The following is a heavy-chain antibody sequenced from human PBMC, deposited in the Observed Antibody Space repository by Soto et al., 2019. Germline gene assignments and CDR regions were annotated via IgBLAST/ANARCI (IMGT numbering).Heavy chain of an antibody. J-gene: IGHJ4*02. Sequence: PGGSLRLSCAASGFTFSSYAMSWVRQAPGKGLEWVSAISGSGGSTYYADSVKGRFTISRDNSKNTLYLQMNSLRAEDTAVYYCAKSRGLELRTTTDYWGQGTPVTVSS. CDR2: ISGSGGST. CDR3: AKSRGLELRTTTDY. CDR1: GFTFSSYA. V-gene: IGHV3-23*01. D-gene: IGHD1-7*01.